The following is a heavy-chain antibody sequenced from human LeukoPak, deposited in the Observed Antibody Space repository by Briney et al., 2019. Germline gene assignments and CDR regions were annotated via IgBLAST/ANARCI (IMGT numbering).Heavy chain of an antibody. Sequence: GGSLRLSCTASGFIFSNYSMNWVRQAPGKGLEWVSWISSTSNTIYYADSVKGRFTISRDNAKNSLDLQMNSLRDEDTAVYYCARPSRSTGPAYWGQGTLVTVSS. J-gene: IGHJ4*02. D-gene: IGHD2-2*01. CDR2: ISSTSNTI. CDR1: GFIFSNYS. CDR3: ARPSRSTGPAY. V-gene: IGHV3-48*02.